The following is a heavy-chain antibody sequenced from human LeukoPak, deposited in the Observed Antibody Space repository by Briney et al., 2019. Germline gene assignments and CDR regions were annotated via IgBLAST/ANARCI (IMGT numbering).Heavy chain of an antibody. CDR1: GFTFSSHA. CDR3: ARSDTYGDALAGKFDY. CDR2: ITSNGIST. V-gene: IGHV3-64*01. Sequence: GGSLRLSCVASGFTFSSHAMHWVRQAPGKGLEYVSAITSNGISTHYANSVKGRFTISRDTSKSTLYLQMGSLRAEDTAVYYCARSDTYGDALAGKFDYWGQGTLVTASP. J-gene: IGHJ4*02. D-gene: IGHD5-18*01.